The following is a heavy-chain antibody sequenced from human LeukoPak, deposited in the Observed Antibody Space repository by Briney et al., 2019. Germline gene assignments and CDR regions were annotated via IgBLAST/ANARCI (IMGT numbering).Heavy chain of an antibody. D-gene: IGHD6-6*01. CDR1: GGSVTNDNYF. J-gene: IGHJ4*02. V-gene: IGHV4-30-4*01. Sequence: SETLSLTCTVSGGSVTNDNYFWSWTRQPPGEGLEWIAYIYYTAGSYYNPSLKSRVTISVDTSKNQFSLKLSSVTAADTAVYYCARAGLGIAARPADYWGQGTLVTVSS. CDR2: IYYTAGS. CDR3: ARAGLGIAARPADY.